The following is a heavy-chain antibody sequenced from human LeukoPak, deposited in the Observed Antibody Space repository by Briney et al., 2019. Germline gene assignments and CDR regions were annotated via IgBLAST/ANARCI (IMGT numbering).Heavy chain of an antibody. CDR2: IKYDGDEE. J-gene: IGHJ4*02. D-gene: IGHD6-13*01. CDR3: KSGGAAPGSFDN. CDR1: GFTFSSYG. Sequence: PGGSLRLSCAASGFTFSSYGMPWVRQAPGKGLEWVANIKYDGDEEYYVDSVKGRFTISRDNAKNSLYLQLNSLRVEDTAVYYCKSGGAAPGSFDNWGQGTLVTVSP. V-gene: IGHV3-7*01.